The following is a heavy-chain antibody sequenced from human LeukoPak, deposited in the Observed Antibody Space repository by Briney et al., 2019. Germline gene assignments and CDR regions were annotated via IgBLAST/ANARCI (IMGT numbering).Heavy chain of an antibody. V-gene: IGHV3-64*04. CDR3: AKKGDRFQWELRGSRRGFDY. Sequence: GGSLRLSCAASGFTFSIYPMHWVRQAPGRGLEYVSAIDINGGATFYADSVKGRFTISRDNSKNTLYLQMNSLRAEDTAVYYCAKKGDRFQWELRGSRRGFDYWGQGTLVTVSS. CDR1: GFTFSIYP. J-gene: IGHJ4*02. D-gene: IGHD1-26*01. CDR2: IDINGGAT.